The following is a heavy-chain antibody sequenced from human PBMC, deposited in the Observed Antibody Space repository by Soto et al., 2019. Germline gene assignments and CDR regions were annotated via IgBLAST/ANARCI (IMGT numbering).Heavy chain of an antibody. V-gene: IGHV3-11*01. CDR2: ISSSGSSI. CDR3: ARVGDGSGLYYFDY. Sequence: AGGSLRLSCAASGFTFSDYYMSWIRQAPGKGLEWVSYISSSGSSIYYADSVKGRFTISRDNAKNSLYLQMNSLKAEGTAVYYCARVGDGSGLYYFDYWGQGTLVTVSS. D-gene: IGHD6-19*01. J-gene: IGHJ4*02. CDR1: GFTFSDYY.